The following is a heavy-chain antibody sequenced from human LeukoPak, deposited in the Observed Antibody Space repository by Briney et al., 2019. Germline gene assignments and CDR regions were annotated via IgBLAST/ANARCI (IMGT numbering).Heavy chain of an antibody. D-gene: IGHD3-10*01. CDR3: AASITMVRGVMRNWFDP. Sequence: SETLSLTCAVYGGSFSGYYWSWIRQPPGKGLEWMGEINHSGSTNYNPSLKSRVTISVDRSKNQFSLKLSSVTAADTAVYYCAASITMVRGVMRNWFDPWGQGTLVTVSS. CDR1: GGSFSGYY. J-gene: IGHJ5*02. V-gene: IGHV4-34*01. CDR2: INHSGST.